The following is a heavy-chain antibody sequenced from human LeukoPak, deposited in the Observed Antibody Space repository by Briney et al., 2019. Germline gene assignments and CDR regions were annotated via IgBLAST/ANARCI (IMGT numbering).Heavy chain of an antibody. CDR2: IPSDGSNN. CDR3: AKDHASSGDIQDAFDI. V-gene: IGHV3-30*02. J-gene: IGHJ3*02. D-gene: IGHD3-22*01. CDR1: GVTFSRHV. Sequence: PGGSLRLSCAASGVTFSRHVMHWVRQAPGKGLEWVAFIPSDGSNNYYADSVKGRFTISRDNAKNSLYLQMNSLRAEDTALYYCAKDHASSGDIQDAFDIWGQGTMVTVSS.